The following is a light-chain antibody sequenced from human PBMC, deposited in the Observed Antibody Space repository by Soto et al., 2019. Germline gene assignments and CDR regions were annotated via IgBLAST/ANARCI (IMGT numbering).Light chain of an antibody. J-gene: IGKJ2*01. CDR1: QSVSSTY. V-gene: IGKV3-20*01. CDR3: QQYDNSLYT. Sequence: EIVLTQSPGTLSLSPGERATLSCRASQSVSSTYLAWYQQKPGQAPRLLIYGASSRATGIPDRFSGSGSGTDFNLTISRLEPEDFAVYYCQQYDNSLYTFGQGTKLEI. CDR2: GAS.